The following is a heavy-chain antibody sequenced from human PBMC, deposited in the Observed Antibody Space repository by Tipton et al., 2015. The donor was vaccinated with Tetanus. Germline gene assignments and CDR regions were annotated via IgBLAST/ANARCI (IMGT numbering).Heavy chain of an antibody. V-gene: IGHV4-34*01. CDR2: INPSGST. CDR3: TGDDYYDTSLRDFYGMDV. Sequence: TLSLTCAVYGGSFSGYYWTWIRQPPVKGLEWIGEINPSGSTNYNPSLKSRVTISVDTSKNRVSLKVTSVTAADTAVYFCTGDDYYDTSLRDFYGMDVWGPGTTVPVSS. D-gene: IGHD3-22*01. CDR1: GGSFSGYY. J-gene: IGHJ6*02.